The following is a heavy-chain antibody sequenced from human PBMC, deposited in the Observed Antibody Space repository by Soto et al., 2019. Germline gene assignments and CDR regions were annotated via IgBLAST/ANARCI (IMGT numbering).Heavy chain of an antibody. Sequence: PPGTLSLTGTVSVGSISGYYWSWIGRPPGKGLEGIGYIYYSGTTNYNPSLTTRVTISAETSKTPITLKPSYLTAAATAVSSCDSDPVHDALIGSFDHWGQGTLVTVSS. CDR3: DSDPVHDALIGSFDH. CDR2: IYYSGTT. CDR1: VGSISGYY. V-gene: IGHV4-59*01. J-gene: IGHJ5*02. D-gene: IGHD1-1*01.